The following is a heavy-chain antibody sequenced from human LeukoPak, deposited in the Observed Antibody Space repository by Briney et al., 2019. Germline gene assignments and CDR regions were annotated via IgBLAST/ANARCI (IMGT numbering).Heavy chain of an antibody. Sequence: SETLSLTCAVYGGSFSGYYWSWIRQPPGKGLEWIGEINHSGSTNYNPSLTSRVTISVDTSKNQFSLKLSSVTAADTAVYYCARDRRWGQQLVGQLDYWGQGTPVTVSS. CDR2: INHSGST. CDR3: ARDRRWGQQLVGQLDY. D-gene: IGHD6-13*01. CDR1: GGSFSGYY. J-gene: IGHJ4*02. V-gene: IGHV4-34*01.